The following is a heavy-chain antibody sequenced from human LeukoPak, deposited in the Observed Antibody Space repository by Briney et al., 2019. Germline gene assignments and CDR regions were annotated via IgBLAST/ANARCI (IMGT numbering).Heavy chain of an antibody. D-gene: IGHD1-26*01. Sequence: ASVKVSCKASGYTFTSYGISWVRQAPGQGLEWMGWISAYNGNTNYAQKLQGRVTMTTDTSTSTAYMELRSLRSDDTAVYYCARVIVKGLYYHYYMDVWGKGTTVTVSS. CDR1: GYTFTSYG. J-gene: IGHJ6*03. V-gene: IGHV1-18*01. CDR3: ARVIVKGLYYHYYMDV. CDR2: ISAYNGNT.